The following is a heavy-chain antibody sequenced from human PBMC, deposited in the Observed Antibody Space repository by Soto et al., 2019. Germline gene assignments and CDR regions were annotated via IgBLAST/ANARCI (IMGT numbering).Heavy chain of an antibody. D-gene: IGHD1-26*01. CDR1: GFTFDDYG. V-gene: IGHV3-20*04. CDR2: VNWNGGST. J-gene: IGHJ4*02. CDR3: VRGASLNFDY. Sequence: EVQLVESGGGVLRPGGSLRLSCAASGFTFDDYGMSWAHQAPGKGLEWVSGVNWNGGSTGYADSVKGRFTISRDNAKNSLYLQMNSLRAEDMAFYYCVRGASLNFDYWGQGTLVTVSS.